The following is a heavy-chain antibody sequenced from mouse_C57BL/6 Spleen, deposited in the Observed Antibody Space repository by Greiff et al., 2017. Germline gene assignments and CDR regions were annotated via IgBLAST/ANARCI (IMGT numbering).Heavy chain of an antibody. CDR3: AIWLRRITPHYFDY. CDR1: GYTFTSYG. Sequence: QVQLQQPGTELVKPGASVKLSCKASGYTFTSYGMHWVKQRPGQGLEWIGNINPSNGGTNYNEKFKGKATLTVDKSSSTAYMQLSSLTSEDSAVYYCAIWLRRITPHYFDYWGQGTTLTVSS. CDR2: INPSNGGT. J-gene: IGHJ2*01. D-gene: IGHD2-2*01. V-gene: IGHV1-53*01.